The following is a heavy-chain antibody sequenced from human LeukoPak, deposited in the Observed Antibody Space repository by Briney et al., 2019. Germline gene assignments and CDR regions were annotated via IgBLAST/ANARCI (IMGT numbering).Heavy chain of an antibody. Sequence: GGSLRLSCAASGFTFSSYGMHWVRQAPGKGLEWVAFIRYDGSNKYYADSVKGRFTISRDNSKNTLYLQMNSLRAEDTAVYYCARETTVVTLYYFGYWGQGTLVTVSS. D-gene: IGHD4-23*01. CDR3: ARETTVVTLYYFGY. CDR2: IRYDGSNK. J-gene: IGHJ4*02. CDR1: GFTFSSYG. V-gene: IGHV3-30*02.